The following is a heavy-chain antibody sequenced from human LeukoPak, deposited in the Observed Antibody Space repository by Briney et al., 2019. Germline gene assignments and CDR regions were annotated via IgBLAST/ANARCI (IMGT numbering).Heavy chain of an antibody. CDR2: TYSGGST. Sequence: GGSLRLSCAASGFSVSSNDMSWVRQAPGKGLEWVSVTYSGGSTYYADSVKGRFTISRDNSKNTLYLQMNSLRAEDTAVYYCARDRGYSYVVYYGMDAWGQGTTVTVSS. J-gene: IGHJ6*02. D-gene: IGHD5-18*01. V-gene: IGHV3-53*01. CDR3: ARDRGYSYVVYYGMDA. CDR1: GFSVSSND.